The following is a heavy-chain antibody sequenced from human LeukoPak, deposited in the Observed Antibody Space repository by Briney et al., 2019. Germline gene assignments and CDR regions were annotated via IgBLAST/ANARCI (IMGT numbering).Heavy chain of an antibody. V-gene: IGHV4-34*01. CDR2: INHSGST. CDR3: ARKWWLRSDTFTFDY. D-gene: IGHD5-12*01. CDR1: GGSLSGYY. J-gene: IGHJ4*02. Sequence: SETLSLTCAVYGGSLSGYYWSWIRQPPGKGLEWIGEINHSGSTNYNPSLKSRVTISVDTSENQFSLKLSSVTAADTAVYYCARKWWLRSDTFTFDYWGQGTLVTVSS.